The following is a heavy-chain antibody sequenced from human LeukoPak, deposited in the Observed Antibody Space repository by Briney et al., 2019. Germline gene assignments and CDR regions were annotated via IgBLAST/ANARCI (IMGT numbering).Heavy chain of an antibody. CDR2: IYYSGST. Sequence: PSETLSLTCTVSGGSISSSGYYWGWIRQPPGKGLEWIGSIYYSGSTYYSPSLKSRVTISVDTSKNQFSLKLSSVTAADTAVYYCARGRAPSRWLFILNAFDIWGQGTMVTVSS. V-gene: IGHV4-39*07. J-gene: IGHJ3*02. CDR3: ARGRAPSRWLFILNAFDI. D-gene: IGHD3-22*01. CDR1: GGSISSSGYY.